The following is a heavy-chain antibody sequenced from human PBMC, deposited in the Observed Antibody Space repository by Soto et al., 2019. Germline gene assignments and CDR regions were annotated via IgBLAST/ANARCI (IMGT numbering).Heavy chain of an antibody. J-gene: IGHJ6*02. CDR3: ARDVRFLEWWGLDV. V-gene: IGHV4-61*08. D-gene: IGHD3-3*01. Sequence: PSETLSLTCTVSGGSISSGDYYWSWIRQPPGKGLEWIGYIYYSGSTNYNPSLKSRVTISVDTSKNQFSLKLSSVTAADTAVYYCARDVRFLEWWGLDVWGQGTTVTVSS. CDR1: GGSISSGDYY. CDR2: IYYSGST.